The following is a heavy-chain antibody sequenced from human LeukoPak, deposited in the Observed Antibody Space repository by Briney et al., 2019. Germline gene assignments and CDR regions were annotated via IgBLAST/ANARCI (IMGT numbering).Heavy chain of an antibody. D-gene: IGHD3-3*01. Sequence: SETLSLTCSVSGGSISGRRYYWGWIRQPPGRGLEWIGRIHYDGATYYNPSLKSRVTMSVDTSKNQVSLKLRSGTAADTAVYYCTRAPSDYYGMDGWGQGTTVTVSS. CDR1: GGSISGRRYY. CDR3: TRAPSDYYGMDG. V-gene: IGHV4-39*01. J-gene: IGHJ6*02. CDR2: IHYDGAT.